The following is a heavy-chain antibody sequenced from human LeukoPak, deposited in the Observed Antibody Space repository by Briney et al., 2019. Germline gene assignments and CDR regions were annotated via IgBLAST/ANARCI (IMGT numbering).Heavy chain of an antibody. V-gene: IGHV1-46*01. J-gene: IGHJ4*02. D-gene: IGHD3-10*01. Sequence: GASVKVSCKASGYTFTSYYMHWVRQAPGQGLEWMGIINLSGGSTSYAQKFQGRVTMTRDTSTSTVYMELSSLRSEDTAAYYCARANDYYGSGSYYTDLSFDYWGQGTLVTVSS. CDR3: ARANDYYGSGSYYTDLSFDY. CDR2: INLSGGST. CDR1: GYTFTSYY.